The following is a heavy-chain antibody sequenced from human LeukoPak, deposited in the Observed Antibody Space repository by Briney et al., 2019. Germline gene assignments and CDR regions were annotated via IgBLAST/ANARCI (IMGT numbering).Heavy chain of an antibody. J-gene: IGHJ5*02. CDR3: AKDPYIVSSTSQNWFDP. CDR1: GFTFSSYA. V-gene: IGHV3-23*01. D-gene: IGHD2-2*01. CDR2: ISGSGGST. Sequence: GGSVRLSCAASGFTFSSYAMSWVRQAPGKGLEWVSAISGSGGSTYYADSVKGRFTISRDNSKNTLYLQMNSLRAEDTAVYYCAKDPYIVSSTSQNWFDPWGQGTLVTVSS.